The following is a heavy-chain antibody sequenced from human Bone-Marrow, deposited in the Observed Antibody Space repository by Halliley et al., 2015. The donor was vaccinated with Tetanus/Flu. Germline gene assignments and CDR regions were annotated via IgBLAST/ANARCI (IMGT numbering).Heavy chain of an antibody. CDR2: IYPDDSET. D-gene: IGHD1-26*01. CDR3: ATTMVGATKFEY. Sequence: EWMGTIYPDDSETRYRPSFQGQVTIPADKSISTVYRQWSSLKASDTAMYYCATTMVGATKFEYWGQGTLVSVSS. J-gene: IGHJ4*02. V-gene: IGHV5-51*01.